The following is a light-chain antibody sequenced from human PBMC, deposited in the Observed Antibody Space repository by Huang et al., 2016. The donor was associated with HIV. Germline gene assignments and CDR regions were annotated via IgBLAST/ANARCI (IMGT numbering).Light chain of an antibody. CDR1: QSISTW. V-gene: IGKV1-5*03. CDR3: QQYNSFPWT. J-gene: IGKJ1*01. CDR2: EES. Sequence: DIQMTQFYSTLSASVGDRVTMPCRASQSISTWLGWYQQKPGRAPNLLIYEESTLESGVPSRFSGGGSGTDFTLTISSLQPDDFATYYCQQYNSFPWTFGQGTKVEL.